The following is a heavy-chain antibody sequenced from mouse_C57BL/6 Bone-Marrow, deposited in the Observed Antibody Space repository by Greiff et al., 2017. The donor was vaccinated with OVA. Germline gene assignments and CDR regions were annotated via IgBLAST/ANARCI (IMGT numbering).Heavy chain of an antibody. CDR2: IDPSDSYT. CDR3: ARGLLWCY. V-gene: IGHV1-50*01. Sequence: VQLQQPGAELVKPGASVKLSCKASGYTFTSYWMQWVKQRPGQGLEWIGEIDPSDSYTNYNQKFKGKATLTVDTSSSTAYMQLSSLTSEDSAVYYCARGLLWCYWGQGTLVTVSA. CDR1: GYTFTSYW. D-gene: IGHD2-13*01. J-gene: IGHJ3*01.